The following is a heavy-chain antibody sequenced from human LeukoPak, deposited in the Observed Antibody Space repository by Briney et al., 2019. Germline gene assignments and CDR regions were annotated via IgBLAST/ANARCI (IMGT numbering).Heavy chain of an antibody. CDR1: GYTFANYG. Sequence: ASVKVSCKASGYTFANYGISWVRQAPGQGLEWMGWISVYNGYTNYAQKLQGRVTMTTDTSTSTAYMELRSLRSDDTAVYYCARDRWGYTEFDYWGQGTLVTVSS. D-gene: IGHD5-12*01. J-gene: IGHJ4*02. CDR2: ISVYNGYT. CDR3: ARDRWGYTEFDY. V-gene: IGHV1-18*01.